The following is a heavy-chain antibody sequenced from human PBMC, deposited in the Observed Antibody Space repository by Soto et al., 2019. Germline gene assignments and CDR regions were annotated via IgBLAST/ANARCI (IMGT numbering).Heavy chain of an antibody. CDR1: GFTFSSYA. J-gene: IGHJ6*02. D-gene: IGHD6-19*01. CDR2: ISGSGGST. CDR3: AKDLEGIAVAGRDHYYYGMDV. V-gene: IGHV3-23*01. Sequence: GGSLRLSCAASGFTFSSYAMSWVRQAPGKGLEWVSAISGSGGSTYYADSVKGRFTISRDNSKNTLYLQMNSLRAEDTAVYYCAKDLEGIAVAGRDHYYYGMDVWGQGTTVTVSS.